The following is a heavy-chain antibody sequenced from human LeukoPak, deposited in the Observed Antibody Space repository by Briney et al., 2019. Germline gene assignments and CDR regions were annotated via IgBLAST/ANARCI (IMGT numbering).Heavy chain of an antibody. J-gene: IGHJ4*02. CDR3: ARAPPYYDSSGYHIY. V-gene: IGHV1-2*02. D-gene: IGHD3-22*01. CDR1: GYTFTGYY. CDR2: INPNSGGT. Sequence: ASVKVSCKASGYTFTGYYMHWVRQAPGQGLEWMGWINPNSGGTNYAQKFQGRVTMTRDTSISTAYVELSRLRSDDTAVYYCARAPPYYDSSGYHIYWGQGTLVTVSS.